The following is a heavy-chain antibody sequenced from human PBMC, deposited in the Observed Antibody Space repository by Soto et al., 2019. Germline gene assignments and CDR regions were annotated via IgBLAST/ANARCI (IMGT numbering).Heavy chain of an antibody. D-gene: IGHD3-10*01. CDR3: AGDCRYYGSGSSDAFDI. V-gene: IGHV3-33*01. Sequence: GGSLRLSCAASGFTFSSYGMHWVRQAPGKGPEWVAVIWYDGSNKYYADSVKGRFTISRDNSKNTLYLQMNSLRAEDTAVYYCAGDCRYYGSGSSDAFDIWGQGTMVTVSS. J-gene: IGHJ3*02. CDR2: IWYDGSNK. CDR1: GFTFSSYG.